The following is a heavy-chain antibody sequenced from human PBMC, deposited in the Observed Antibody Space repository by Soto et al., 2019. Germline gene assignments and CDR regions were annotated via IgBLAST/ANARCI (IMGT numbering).Heavy chain of an antibody. CDR2: IDWDDDK. CDR3: ARIPRLRGLSTQNYYYGMDV. D-gene: IGHD3-10*01. CDR1: GFSLSTSGMC. J-gene: IGHJ6*02. V-gene: IGHV2-70*01. Sequence: SGPTLVNPTQTLTLTCTFSGFSLSTSGMCVSWIRQPPGKALEWLALIDWDDDKYFSTSLKTRLTISKDTSKNQVVLTMTNMDPVDTATYYCARIPRLRGLSTQNYYYGMDVWGQGTTVTVSS.